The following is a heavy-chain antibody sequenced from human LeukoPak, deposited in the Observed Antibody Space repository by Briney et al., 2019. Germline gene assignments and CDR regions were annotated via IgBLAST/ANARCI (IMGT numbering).Heavy chain of an antibody. Sequence: ASVKVSCKASGYTFNNYGISWVRQAPGQGLEWMGRINGDNGNTNYAQKVQGRVTMTKDTSTSTAYMELRSLRSDDTAVYYCAREARYDVLTNYQPYYFDFWGQGTLVSVSS. V-gene: IGHV1-18*01. CDR3: AREARYDVLTNYQPYYFDF. CDR1: GYTFNNYG. D-gene: IGHD3-9*01. CDR2: INGDNGNT. J-gene: IGHJ4*02.